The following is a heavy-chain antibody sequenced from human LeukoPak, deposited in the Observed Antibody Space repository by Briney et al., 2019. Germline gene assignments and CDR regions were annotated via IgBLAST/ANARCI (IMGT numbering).Heavy chain of an antibody. J-gene: IGHJ4*02. CDR3: ARRGGVYYFDY. V-gene: IGHV4-34*01. CDR2: INHSGST. Sequence: SETLSLTCAVYGGSFSGYYWSWIRQPPGKGLEWIGEINHSGSTNYNPSLKSRVTISVDTSKNQFSLKLSSVTAADTAVYYCARRGGVYYFDYWGQGTLVTVSS. CDR1: GGSFSGYY. D-gene: IGHD2-15*01.